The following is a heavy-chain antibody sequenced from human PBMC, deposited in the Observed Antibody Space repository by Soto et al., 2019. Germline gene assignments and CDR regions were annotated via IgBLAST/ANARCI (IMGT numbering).Heavy chain of an antibody. CDR1: GGSIKSSSYY. CDR2: IYFSGST. CDR3: ARHGRYCSGGSCYSPYYYYYYMDV. D-gene: IGHD2-15*01. V-gene: IGHV4-39*01. J-gene: IGHJ6*03. Sequence: SETLSLTCTVSGGSIKSSSYYWVWIRQPPGKGLEWIGSIYFSGSTWYNPSLKSRVTISVDTSKNQFSLKLSSVTAADTAVYYCARHGRYCSGGSCYSPYYYYYYMDVWGKGTTVTVSS.